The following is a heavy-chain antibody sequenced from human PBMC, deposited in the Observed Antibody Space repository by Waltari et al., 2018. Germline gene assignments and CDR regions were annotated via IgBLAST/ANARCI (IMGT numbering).Heavy chain of an antibody. J-gene: IGHJ3*02. Sequence: QLQLQESGPGLVKPSETLSLTCTVSGGSISSSSYYWGWIRQPPGKGLEWIGSIYYSGSTYYNPSLKSRGTISVDTSKNQFSLKLSSVTAADTAVYYCAVSGIWFGELLRDAFDIWGQGTMVTVSS. CDR1: GGSISSSSYY. CDR3: AVSGIWFGELLRDAFDI. CDR2: IYYSGST. V-gene: IGHV4-39*07. D-gene: IGHD3-10*01.